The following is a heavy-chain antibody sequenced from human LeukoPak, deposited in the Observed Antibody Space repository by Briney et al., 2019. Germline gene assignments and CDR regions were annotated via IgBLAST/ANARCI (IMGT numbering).Heavy chain of an antibody. D-gene: IGHD3-16*01. CDR2: IYYSGST. V-gene: IGHV4-39*01. Sequence: PGGSLRLSCVGSGFTFSNSILSWVRQPPGKGLEWIGTIYYSGSTYYNPSLKSRVTISVDTSKNQFSLKLSSVTAAGTAVYYCARHPPQQLGYFQHWGQGTLVTVSS. CDR3: ARHPPQQLGYFQH. J-gene: IGHJ1*01. CDR1: GFTFSNSI.